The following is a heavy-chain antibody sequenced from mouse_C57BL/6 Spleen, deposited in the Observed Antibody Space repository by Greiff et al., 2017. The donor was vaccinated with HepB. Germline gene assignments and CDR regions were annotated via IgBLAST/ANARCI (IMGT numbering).Heavy chain of an antibody. CDR3: ASDYYGSSGGFAY. J-gene: IGHJ3*01. V-gene: IGHV1-69*01. CDR2: IDPSDSYT. Sequence: VQLQQSGAELVMPGASVKLSCKASGYTFTSYWMHWVKQRPGQGLEWIGEIDPSDSYTNYNQKFKGKSTLTVDKSSSTAYMQLSSLTSEDSAVYYCASDYYGSSGGFAYWGQGTLVTVSA. CDR1: GYTFTSYW. D-gene: IGHD1-1*01.